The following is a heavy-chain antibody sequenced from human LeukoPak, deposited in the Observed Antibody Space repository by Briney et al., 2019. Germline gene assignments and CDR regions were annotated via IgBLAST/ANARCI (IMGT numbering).Heavy chain of an antibody. J-gene: IGHJ4*02. CDR2: INTNTGNP. Sequence: ASVKVSCKASGYTFTSYAMNWVRQAPGQGLEWMGWINTNTGNPPYAQGFTGRFVFSLDTSVSTAYLQISSLKAEDTAVYYCARGDKQQLVDIQDYWGQGTLVTVSS. CDR3: ARGDKQQLVDIQDY. D-gene: IGHD6-13*01. CDR1: GYTFTSYA. V-gene: IGHV7-4-1*02.